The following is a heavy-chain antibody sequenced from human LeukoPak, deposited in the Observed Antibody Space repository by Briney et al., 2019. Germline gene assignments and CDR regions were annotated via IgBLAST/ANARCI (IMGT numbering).Heavy chain of an antibody. V-gene: IGHV6-1*01. CDR1: GDSVSSKSTA. Sequence: SQTLSLTCAISGDSVSSKSTAWNWIRQSPSRGLEWLGRTYYRSKWYNDYAVSVKSRITINPDTSKNQFSLQLNSVTPEDTAVYYCARVGFYDSSGYLHYYFDYWGQGTLVTVSS. J-gene: IGHJ4*02. CDR2: TYYRSKWYN. CDR3: ARVGFYDSSGYLHYYFDY. D-gene: IGHD3-22*01.